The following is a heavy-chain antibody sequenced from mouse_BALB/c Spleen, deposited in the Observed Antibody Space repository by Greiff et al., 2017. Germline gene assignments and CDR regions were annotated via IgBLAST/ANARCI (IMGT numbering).Heavy chain of an antibody. D-gene: IGHD1-2*01. Sequence: DVKLVESGGGLVKPGGSLKLSCAASGFTFSSYAMSWVRQTPEKRLEWVASISSGGSTYYPDSVKGRFTISRDNARNILYLQMSSLRSEDTAMYYCAREGRLYYAMDYWGQGTSVTVSS. J-gene: IGHJ4*01. CDR1: GFTFSSYA. CDR3: AREGRLYYAMDY. V-gene: IGHV5-6-5*01. CDR2: ISSGGST.